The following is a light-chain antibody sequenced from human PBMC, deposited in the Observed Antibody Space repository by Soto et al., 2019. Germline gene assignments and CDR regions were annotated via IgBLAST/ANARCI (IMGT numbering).Light chain of an antibody. J-gene: IGKJ5*01. CDR1: QLLLYNNTYNY. Sequence: EIVMTQSPLTLPVTPGAPASISCRSSQLLLYNNTYNYLDWYVQKPGQSPQLLIYFGSNRAPGVPDRFSGSGSGTDFTLKINRVEAEDVGTYYCMQALQSLTFGQGTRLEI. CDR3: MQALQSLT. CDR2: FGS. V-gene: IGKV2-28*01.